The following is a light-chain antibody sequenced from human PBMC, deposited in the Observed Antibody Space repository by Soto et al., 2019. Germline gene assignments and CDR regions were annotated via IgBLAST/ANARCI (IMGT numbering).Light chain of an antibody. CDR3: QQFNSYLPT. V-gene: IGKV1-13*02. CDR2: GAS. CDR1: QGISSA. J-gene: IGKJ3*01. Sequence: AIQLTQSPSSLSASVGDRVTMTCRASQGISSALAWYQQKPGKAPNLLIYGASRLESGVPSRFSGSGSGTDFTLTISSLQPEDFATYYCQQFNSYLPTFGPGTKVDI.